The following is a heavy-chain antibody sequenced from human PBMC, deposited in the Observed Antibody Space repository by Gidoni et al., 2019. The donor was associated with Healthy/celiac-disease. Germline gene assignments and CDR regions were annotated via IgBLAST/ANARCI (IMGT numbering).Heavy chain of an antibody. V-gene: IGHV3-11*06. CDR1: GFTFSDYY. J-gene: IGHJ4*02. CDR2: ISSSSSYT. D-gene: IGHD2-15*01. CDR3: ARQGRRYCSGGSCYSEYFDY. Sequence: QVQLVESGGGLVKPGGSLRLSCAASGFTFSDYYMRWIRQAPGKGLEWVSYISSSSSYTNYADSVKGRFTISRDNAKNSLYLQMNSLRAEDTAVYYCARQGRRYCSGGSCYSEYFDYWGQGTLVTVSS.